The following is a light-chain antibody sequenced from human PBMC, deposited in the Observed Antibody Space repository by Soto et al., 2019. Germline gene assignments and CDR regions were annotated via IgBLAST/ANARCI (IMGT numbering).Light chain of an antibody. CDR3: QAWDSRTEV. J-gene: IGLJ1*01. Sequence: SYELTQPPSVSVSPGQTASITCSGDKLGDKYACWYQQKPGQSPVLVIYQDSKRPSGIPERFSGSNSGNTATLTISGTQAMDEADYYCQAWDSRTEVFGTGTKVTVL. CDR1: KLGDKY. V-gene: IGLV3-1*01. CDR2: QDS.